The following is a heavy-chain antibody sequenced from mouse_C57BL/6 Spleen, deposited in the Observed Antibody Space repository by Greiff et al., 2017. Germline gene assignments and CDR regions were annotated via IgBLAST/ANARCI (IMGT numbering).Heavy chain of an antibody. CDR3: ARWDDGRDYYAMDY. CDR1: GYTFTSYW. CDR2: IDPSDSYT. J-gene: IGHJ4*01. V-gene: IGHV1-50*01. Sequence: QVQLQQPGAELVKPGASVKLSCKASGYTFTSYWMPWVKQRPGQGLEWIGEIDPSDSYTNYNQKFKGKATLTVDTSSSTAYMQLSSLTSEDSAVYYCARWDDGRDYYAMDYWGQGTSVTVSS. D-gene: IGHD2-3*01.